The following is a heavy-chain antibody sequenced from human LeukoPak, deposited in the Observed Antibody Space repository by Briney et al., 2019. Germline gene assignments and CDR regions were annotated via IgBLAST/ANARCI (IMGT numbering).Heavy chain of an antibody. Sequence: GGSLRLSCAASGFTFSSYAMSWVRQAPGKGLEWVSAISGSGGSTYYADSVKGRFTISRDNSKNTLYLQMNSLRAEDTAVYYCASLPWFVGAFDIWGQGTMVTVSS. CDR1: GFTFSSYA. V-gene: IGHV3-23*01. J-gene: IGHJ3*02. CDR2: ISGSGGST. CDR3: ASLPWFVGAFDI. D-gene: IGHD3-10*01.